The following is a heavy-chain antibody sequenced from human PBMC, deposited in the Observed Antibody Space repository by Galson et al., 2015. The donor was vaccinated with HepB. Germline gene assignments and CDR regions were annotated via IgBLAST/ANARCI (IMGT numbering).Heavy chain of an antibody. D-gene: IGHD3-22*01. V-gene: IGHV4-59*08. J-gene: IGHJ4*02. CDR1: GASISSYY. Sequence: ETLSLTCTVSGASISSYYWSWIRQPPGKGLEWIGYIYYTGSTNYNPSLKSRVTMSVDTSKNQFSLKLSSVTATDTAVYYCANYDSSGYYLDYWGQGTLVTVSS. CDR3: ANYDSSGYYLDY. CDR2: IYYTGST.